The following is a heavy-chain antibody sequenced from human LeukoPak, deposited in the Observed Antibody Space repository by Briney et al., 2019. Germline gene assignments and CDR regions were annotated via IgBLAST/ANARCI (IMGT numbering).Heavy chain of an antibody. Sequence: GGSLRLSCAASGFTFSSYWMSWVRQAPGKGLEWVSGISWNSGSIGYADSVKGRFTISRDNAKNSLYLQMNSLRAEDTALYYCARVATIGRGLFDYWGQGTLVTVSS. J-gene: IGHJ4*02. CDR1: GFTFSSYW. D-gene: IGHD5-12*01. CDR3: ARVATIGRGLFDY. CDR2: ISWNSGSI. V-gene: IGHV3-9*01.